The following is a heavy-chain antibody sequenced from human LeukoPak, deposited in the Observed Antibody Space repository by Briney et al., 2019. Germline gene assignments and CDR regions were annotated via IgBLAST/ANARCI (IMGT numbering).Heavy chain of an antibody. V-gene: IGHV1-69*13. Sequence: SVKVSCKASGGTFYSYAINWVRQAPGQGLEWMGGSVPMFGTINFAPKFQGRVTITADESTSTAYLELTSLKSEDTAVYYCARGTTVTTAVLVPNDAFDIWGQGTMVTVSS. CDR1: GGTFYSYA. D-gene: IGHD4-17*01. CDR3: ARGTTVTTAVLVPNDAFDI. CDR2: SVPMFGTI. J-gene: IGHJ3*02.